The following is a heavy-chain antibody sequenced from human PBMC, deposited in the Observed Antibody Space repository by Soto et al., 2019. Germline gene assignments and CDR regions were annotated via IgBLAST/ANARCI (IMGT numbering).Heavy chain of an antibody. CDR3: SSVRGVPRPHYSYYYGIGV. CDR1: GGSFSGYY. V-gene: IGHV4-34*01. D-gene: IGHD3-10*02. Sequence: SETLSLTCAVYGGSFSGYYWSWTRQPPGKGLGGIGEINHSGSTNYNPSLKSRVTISVDTSKNQFSLKLSSVTAADTAVYYCSSVRGVPRPHYSYYYGIGVWGQATWVT. CDR2: INHSGST. J-gene: IGHJ6*02.